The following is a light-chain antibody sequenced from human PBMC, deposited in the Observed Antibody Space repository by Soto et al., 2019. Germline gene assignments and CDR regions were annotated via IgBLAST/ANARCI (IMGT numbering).Light chain of an antibody. Sequence: QSVLTQPASVSGSPGQSITISCTGTSSDVGGYNYVSWYQQHPGKAPKLMIYDVSNRPSGVSNRFSGSKSDNTASLTISGLQAEDEADYYCSSFRSSSTQVFGAGTKLTVL. CDR3: SSFRSSSTQV. V-gene: IGLV2-14*01. J-gene: IGLJ2*01. CDR1: SSDVGGYNY. CDR2: DVS.